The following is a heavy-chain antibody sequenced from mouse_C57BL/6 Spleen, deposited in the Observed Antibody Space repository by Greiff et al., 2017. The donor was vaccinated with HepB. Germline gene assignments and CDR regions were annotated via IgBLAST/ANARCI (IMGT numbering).Heavy chain of an antibody. Sequence: EVQLQQSGPELVKPGASVKISCKASGYTFTDYYMNWVKQSHGKSLEWIGDINPNNGGTSYNQKFKGKATLTVDKSSSTAYMELLSLTSDDSAVYYCASNYYGNYETYWGQGTLVTVSA. CDR2: INPNNGGT. D-gene: IGHD2-1*01. CDR1: GYTFTDYY. J-gene: IGHJ3*01. V-gene: IGHV1-26*01. CDR3: ASNYYGNYETY.